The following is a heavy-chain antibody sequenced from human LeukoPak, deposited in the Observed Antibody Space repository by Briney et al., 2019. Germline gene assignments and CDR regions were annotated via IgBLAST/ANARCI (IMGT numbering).Heavy chain of an antibody. J-gene: IGHJ4*02. D-gene: IGHD2-21*02. Sequence: GGSLRLSCTASGFTFSTYAMHWVRQAPGKGLEWVAVISYDGTNKYYADSMKGRFTISRDNSKNTLYLQMNSLRAEDTAVYYCAREGTTRRRNCGGDCYNLRYWGQGTLVTVSS. V-gene: IGHV3-30-3*01. CDR2: ISYDGTNK. CDR3: AREGTTRRRNCGGDCYNLRY. CDR1: GFTFSTYA.